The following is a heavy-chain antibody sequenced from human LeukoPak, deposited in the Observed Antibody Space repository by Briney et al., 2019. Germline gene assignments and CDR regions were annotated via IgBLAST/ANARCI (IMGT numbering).Heavy chain of an antibody. CDR2: ISAYNGNT. V-gene: IGHV1-18*01. J-gene: IGHJ4*02. CDR1: GYTFTSYG. Sequence: ASVKVSCKASGYTFTSYGISWVRQAPGQGREWMGWISAYNGNTNYAQKLQGRVTMTTDTSTSTAYMELRSLRSDDTAVYYYARLAVAGKEGVNFDYWGQGTLVTVSS. CDR3: ARLAVAGKEGVNFDY. D-gene: IGHD6-19*01.